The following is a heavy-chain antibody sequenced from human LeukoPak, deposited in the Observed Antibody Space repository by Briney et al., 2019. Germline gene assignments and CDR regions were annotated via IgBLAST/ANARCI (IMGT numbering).Heavy chain of an antibody. V-gene: IGHV4-39*01. D-gene: IGHD3-22*01. Sequence: PSETLSLTCTVSGGSISSSSYYWGWIRQPPGKGLEWIGCIYYSGSTYCNPSLKSRVTISVDTSKNQFSLKLSSVTAADTAVYYCARLDYYDSSGYRWSYFDYWGQGTLVTVSS. CDR2: IYYSGST. J-gene: IGHJ4*02. CDR1: GGSISSSSYY. CDR3: ARLDYYDSSGYRWSYFDY.